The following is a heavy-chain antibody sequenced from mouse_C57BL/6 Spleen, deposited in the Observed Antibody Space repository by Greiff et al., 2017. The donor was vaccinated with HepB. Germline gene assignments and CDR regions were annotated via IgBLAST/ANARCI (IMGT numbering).Heavy chain of an antibody. Sequence: VQLQQPGAELVKPGASVKLSCKASGYTFTSYWMQWVKQRPGQGLEWIGEIDPSDSYTNYNQKFKGKATLTVDTSSSTAYMQLSSLTSEDSAVYYCARHYGSSLGWFAYWGQGTLVTVSA. CDR3: ARHYGSSLGWFAY. CDR1: GYTFTSYW. J-gene: IGHJ3*01. D-gene: IGHD1-1*01. CDR2: IDPSDSYT. V-gene: IGHV1-50*01.